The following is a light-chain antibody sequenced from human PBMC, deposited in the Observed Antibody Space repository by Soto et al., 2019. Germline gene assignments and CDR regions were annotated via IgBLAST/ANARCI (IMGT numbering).Light chain of an antibody. CDR3: QQYNPYSRT. J-gene: IGKJ1*01. V-gene: IGKV1-5*01. CDR2: AAS. Sequence: DIQMTQSPSTLSASVGDRVTITCRASQSISSWLAWYQQKPGKAPKLLIYAASNLQGGVSPRFSGSGSGTYFTLTISSLQRDDFAIYYCQQYNPYSRTFGQGTKVDIK. CDR1: QSISSW.